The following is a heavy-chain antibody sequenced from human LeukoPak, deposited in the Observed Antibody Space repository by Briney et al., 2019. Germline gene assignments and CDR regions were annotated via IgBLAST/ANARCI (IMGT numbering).Heavy chain of an antibody. J-gene: IGHJ4*02. Sequence: PGGSLRLSCAASGFTFSSYAMHWVRQAPGKGLEWVAVISYDGSNKYYADSVKGRFSISRDNFKKTLYLQMSSLRVEDTAVYYCAKESPYRAPTRTYYFDYWGQGTLVTVSS. CDR3: AKESPYRAPTRTYYFDY. V-gene: IGHV3-30-3*01. D-gene: IGHD1-14*01. CDR2: ISYDGSNK. CDR1: GFTFSSYA.